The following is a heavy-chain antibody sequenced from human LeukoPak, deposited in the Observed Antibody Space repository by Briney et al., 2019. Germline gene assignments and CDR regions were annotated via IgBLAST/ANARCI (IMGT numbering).Heavy chain of an antibody. V-gene: IGHV6-1*01. CDR3: ARDKLSVEMATIRYYYYYMDV. CDR2: TYYRSKWYN. J-gene: IGHJ6*03. Sequence: SQTLSLTCAISGGSVSSNSAAWNWIRQSPSRGLEWLGRTYYRSKWYNDYAVSVKSRITINPDTSKNQFSLQLNSVTPEDTAVYYCARDKLSVEMATIRYYYYYMDVWGKGTTVTVSS. D-gene: IGHD5-24*01. CDR1: GGSVSSNSAA.